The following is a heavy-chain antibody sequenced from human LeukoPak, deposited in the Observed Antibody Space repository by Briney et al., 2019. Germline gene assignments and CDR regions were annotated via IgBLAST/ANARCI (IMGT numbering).Heavy chain of an antibody. CDR3: VRSTGTTFGLSDY. CDR1: GYTFTGYY. Sequence: ASVKVSCKASGYTFTGYYMHWVRQAPGQGLEWMGWINPNSGGTNYAQKFHGRVTMTRGTSTSIAYMELSRLRSDDTAVYYCVRSTGTTFGLSDYWGQGTLVTVSS. CDR2: INPNSGGT. J-gene: IGHJ4*02. V-gene: IGHV1-2*02. D-gene: IGHD3-16*01.